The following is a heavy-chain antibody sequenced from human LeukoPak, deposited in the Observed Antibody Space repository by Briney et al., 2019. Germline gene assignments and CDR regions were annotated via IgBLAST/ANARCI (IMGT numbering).Heavy chain of an antibody. CDR2: IYYNGNT. J-gene: IGHJ3*02. CDR1: GGSINSDTSY. Sequence: SETLSLTCTVSGGSINSDTSYWGWVRQPPGEGLEWIGSIYYNGNTYYNPSLKSRVSISVDTSKNQFFLRLSSVTAADTAVYYCARGLTPGAFDIWGQGTMVTVSS. CDR3: ARGLTPGAFDI. V-gene: IGHV4-39*07. D-gene: IGHD3-9*01.